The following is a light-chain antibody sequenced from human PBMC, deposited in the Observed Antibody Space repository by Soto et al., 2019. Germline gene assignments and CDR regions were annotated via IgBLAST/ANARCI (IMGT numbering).Light chain of an antibody. CDR2: AAS. CDR3: QKYNSAPLT. Sequence: DIQMTQSPSSLSASVGDRVTITCRASQGISNYLAWYQQKPGKVPKLLIYAASTLQSGVPSRFSVSGSGTELRLTISSLQPEDVATCYCQKYNSAPLTFGGGTKVEIK. CDR1: QGISNY. V-gene: IGKV1-27*01. J-gene: IGKJ4*01.